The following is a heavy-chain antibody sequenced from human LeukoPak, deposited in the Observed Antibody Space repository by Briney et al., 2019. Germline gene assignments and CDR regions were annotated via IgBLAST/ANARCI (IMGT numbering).Heavy chain of an antibody. V-gene: IGHV4-4*07. J-gene: IGHJ5*02. D-gene: IGHD3-10*01. Sequence: SETLSLTCIVSGGSIRNYYWSWIRQPAGKGLEWIGRIHTSGSTNYSPSLKSRLTMSVDMSKNQFSLKLSSVTAADTAVYYCARGGSDWFDPWGQGILVTVSS. CDR1: GGSIRNYY. CDR3: ARGGSDWFDP. CDR2: IHTSGST.